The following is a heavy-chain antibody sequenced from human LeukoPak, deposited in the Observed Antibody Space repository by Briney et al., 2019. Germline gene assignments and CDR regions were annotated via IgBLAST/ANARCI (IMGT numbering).Heavy chain of an antibody. CDR1: RFTFNTYW. J-gene: IGHJ5*02. CDR3: ARDSGYGSGSLNWFDP. Sequence: GGSLRLSCAASRFTFNTYWMSWVRQAPGKGLEWVSYISSSSSTIYYADSVKGRFTISRDNAKNSLYLQMNSLRAEDTAVYYCARDSGYGSGSLNWFDPWGQGTLVTVSS. CDR2: ISSSSSTI. D-gene: IGHD3-10*01. V-gene: IGHV3-48*04.